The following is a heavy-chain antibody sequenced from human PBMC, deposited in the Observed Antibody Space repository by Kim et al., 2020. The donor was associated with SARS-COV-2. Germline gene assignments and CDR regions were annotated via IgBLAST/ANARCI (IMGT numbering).Heavy chain of an antibody. CDR2: IDPSDSYT. CDR3: ARHDFHGKSYAYED. V-gene: IGHV5-10-1*01. J-gene: IGHJ4*02. CDR1: GYRFPDFW. Sequence: GESLKISCKGSGYRFPDFWISWVRLLPGKGLEWMGRIDPSDSYTNYIPTFEGHVIISTDKSLNTVYLQWTSLKASDTAIYYCARHDFHGKSYAYEDWGQGTLVTVSS. D-gene: IGHD3-16*01.